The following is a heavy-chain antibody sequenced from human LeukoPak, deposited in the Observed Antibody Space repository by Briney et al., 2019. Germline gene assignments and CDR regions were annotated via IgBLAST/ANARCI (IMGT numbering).Heavy chain of an antibody. CDR2: INHSGST. Sequence: GSLRLSCAASGFTFSDYYMSWIRQPPGKGLEWIGEINHSGSTNYNPSLKSRVTISVDTSKNQFSLKLSSVTAADTAVYYCARGRYDETGYYFDYWGQGTLVTVSS. CDR3: ARGRYDETGYYFDY. CDR1: GFTFSDYY. V-gene: IGHV4-34*01. D-gene: IGHD3-16*02. J-gene: IGHJ4*02.